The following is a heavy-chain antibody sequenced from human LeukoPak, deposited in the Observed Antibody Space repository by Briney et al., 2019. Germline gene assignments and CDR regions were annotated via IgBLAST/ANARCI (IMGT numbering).Heavy chain of an antibody. CDR3: ARGGSYLSAFDI. CDR2: ITAYNDNT. Sequence: ASVKVSCKASGYTFTSYGISCVRQAPGQGLEWMGWITAYNDNTYYAQKLQGRVTMTTDTSTSTAYMELRSLRSDGTAVYYCARGGSYLSAFDIWGQGTMVTVSS. J-gene: IGHJ3*02. D-gene: IGHD1-26*01. V-gene: IGHV1-18*01. CDR1: GYTFTSYG.